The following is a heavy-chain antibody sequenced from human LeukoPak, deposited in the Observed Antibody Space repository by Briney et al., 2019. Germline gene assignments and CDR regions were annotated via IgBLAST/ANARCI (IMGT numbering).Heavy chain of an antibody. J-gene: IGHJ3*02. CDR3: ARDRDYGGTSFLRSDHAFDI. Sequence: SETLSLTCTVSGGSISSGDYYWGWIRQPPGKGLEWIGYIYYSGSTYYNPSLKSRVTISVDTSKNQFSLKLSSVTAADTAVYYCARDRDYGGTSFLRSDHAFDIWGQGTMVTVSS. CDR2: IYYSGST. CDR1: GGSISSGDYY. V-gene: IGHV4-30-4*08. D-gene: IGHD4-23*01.